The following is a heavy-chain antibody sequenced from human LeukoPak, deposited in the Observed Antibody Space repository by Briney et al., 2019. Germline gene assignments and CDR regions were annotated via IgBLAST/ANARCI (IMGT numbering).Heavy chain of an antibody. V-gene: IGHV4-34*01. CDR1: GGSFSGYY. D-gene: IGHD1-26*01. J-gene: IGHJ3*02. CDR3: ARAMPPSGSYYADAFDI. Sequence: PSETLSLTCAVYGGSFSGYYWSWIRQPPGKGLEWIGEINHSGSTNYNPSLKSRVTISVDTSKNQFSLKLSSVTAADTAVYYCARAMPPSGSYYADAFDIWGQGTMVTVSS. CDR2: INHSGST.